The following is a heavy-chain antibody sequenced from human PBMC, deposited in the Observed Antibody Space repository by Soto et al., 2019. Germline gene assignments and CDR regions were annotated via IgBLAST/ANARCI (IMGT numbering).Heavy chain of an antibody. CDR1: GGTFSSYA. CDR2: IIPIFGTA. J-gene: IGHJ6*02. D-gene: IGHD2-2*01. CDR3: ARDDTNYLKDIVVVPAAKCMVV. Sequence: SVKVSCKASGGTFSSYAISWVRQAPGQGLEWMGGIIPIFGTANYAQKFQGRVTITADESTSTAYMELSSLRSEDTAVYYCARDDTNYLKDIVVVPAAKCMVVWCQGTTVTVSS. V-gene: IGHV1-69*13.